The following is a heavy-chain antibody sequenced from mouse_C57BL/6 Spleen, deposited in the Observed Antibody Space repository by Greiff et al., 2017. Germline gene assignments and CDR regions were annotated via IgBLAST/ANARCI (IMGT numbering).Heavy chain of an antibody. CDR1: GYTFTSYW. V-gene: IGHV1-69*01. CDR3: ARFDYVGTWLAY. J-gene: IGHJ3*01. D-gene: IGHD2-4*01. CDR2: IDPSDSYT. Sequence: QVQLQQPGAELVMPGASVKLSCKASGYTFTSYWMHWVKQRPGQGLEWIGEIDPSDSYTNYNQKFKGKSTLTVDKSSSAAYMQLSSLTSEDSAVYYCARFDYVGTWLAYWGQGTLVTVSA.